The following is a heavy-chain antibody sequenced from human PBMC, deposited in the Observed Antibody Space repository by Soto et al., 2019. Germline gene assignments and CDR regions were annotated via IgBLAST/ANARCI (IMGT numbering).Heavy chain of an antibody. D-gene: IGHD6-19*01. CDR2: VSHDGRNI. CDR1: GFTFSDYA. J-gene: IGHJ4*02. V-gene: IGHV3-30*18. CDR3: AKWGRQWLVTFDFNY. Sequence: VQLVESGGGVVQPGRSLRLSCAASGFTFSDYAMHWFRQAPGKGLEWVAVVSHDGRNIHYADSVKGRFTTSRDRSKNTVSLEMTSLRAEDTAVYYCAKWGRQWLVTFDFNYWGQGALVTVSS.